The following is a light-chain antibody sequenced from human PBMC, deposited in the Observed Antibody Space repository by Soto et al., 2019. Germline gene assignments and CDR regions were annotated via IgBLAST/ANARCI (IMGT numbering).Light chain of an antibody. CDR1: SSDVGTYNY. CDR3: SSYAGSNNWV. V-gene: IGLV2-8*01. J-gene: IGLJ3*02. Sequence: QSALTQPPSASGSPGQSVTISCTGTSSDVGTYNYVSWYQQYPGKAPKLKIYEVTKRPSGVPDRFSGSKSGNTASLTVSGLQAEDEADYYCSSYAGSNNWVFGGGTKVTVL. CDR2: EVT.